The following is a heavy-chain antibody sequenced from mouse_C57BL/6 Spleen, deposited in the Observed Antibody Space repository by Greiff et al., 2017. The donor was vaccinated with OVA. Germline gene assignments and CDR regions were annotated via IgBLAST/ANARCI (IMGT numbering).Heavy chain of an antibody. J-gene: IGHJ2*01. V-gene: IGHV5-4*03. CDR3: ARGANWDEGFYFDY. CDR1: GFTFSSYA. CDR2: ISDGGSYT. Sequence: EVMLVESGGGLVKPGGSLKLSCAASGFTFSSYAMSWVRQTPEQRLEWVATISDGGSYTYYPDNVKGRFTISRDNAKNNLYLQMSHLKSEDTAMYYCARGANWDEGFYFDYWGQGTTLTVSS. D-gene: IGHD4-1*01.